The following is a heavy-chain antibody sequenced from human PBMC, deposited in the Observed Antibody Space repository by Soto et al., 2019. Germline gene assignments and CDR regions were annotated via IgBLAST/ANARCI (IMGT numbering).Heavy chain of an antibody. CDR3: ALGSYESYWYFDL. V-gene: IGHV4-4*02. D-gene: IGHD1-26*01. Sequence: QVQLQESGPGLLKPSGTLSLTCAVSGGSISSSNWWSWVRQPPGKGLEWIGEIYHSGSTNYNPSLKSRVTISVDMSKNQFSLKLSSVTAADTAVYYCALGSYESYWYFDLWGRGTLVTVSS. CDR2: IYHSGST. J-gene: IGHJ2*01. CDR1: GGSISSSNW.